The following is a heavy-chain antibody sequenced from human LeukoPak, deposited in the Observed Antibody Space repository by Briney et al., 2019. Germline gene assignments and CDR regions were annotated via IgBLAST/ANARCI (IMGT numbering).Heavy chain of an antibody. J-gene: IGHJ4*02. CDR1: GFTFSSYW. CDR2: IKQDGSEK. CDR3: ARGSCSGGSCYGPIDY. Sequence: GGSLRLSCAASGFTFSSYWMSWVRQAPGKGLEGVANIKQDGSEKYYVDSVKGRFTISRDNAKNSLYLRMNSLRAEDTAVYYCARGSCSGGSCYGPIDYWGQGTLVTVSS. D-gene: IGHD2-15*01. V-gene: IGHV3-7*01.